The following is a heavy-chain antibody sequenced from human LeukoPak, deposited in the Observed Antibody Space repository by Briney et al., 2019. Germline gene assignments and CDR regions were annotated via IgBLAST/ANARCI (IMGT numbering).Heavy chain of an antibody. CDR1: GFTFSSYA. J-gene: IGHJ4*02. V-gene: IGHV3-30*04. CDR2: ISYDGSNK. D-gene: IGHD3-22*01. Sequence: HPGRSLRLSCAASGFTFSSYAMHGVGQAPGKGREGGAVISYDGSNKFYADSVKGRFTISRDNSKNTLYLQMNSLRAEDTAVYYCAKVHLTYYYDSSGYGFQDYWGQGTLVTVSS. CDR3: AKVHLTYYYDSSGYGFQDY.